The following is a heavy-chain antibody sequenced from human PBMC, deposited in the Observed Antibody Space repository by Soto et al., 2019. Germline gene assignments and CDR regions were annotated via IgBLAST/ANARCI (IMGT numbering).Heavy chain of an antibody. V-gene: IGHV3-23*01. Sequence: SGGNLRLSCAVSQLCRNSNAMGWVRQCPGKGMEWVAVVSIGGSTHYADSVRGRFTISRDNSKNTLSLQMHSLTAEDTAVYFCAMSRRAPGYFHFWCQGVLVTV. J-gene: IGHJ4*02. CDR3: AMSRRAPGYFHF. CDR2: VSIGGST. CDR1: QLCRNSNA. D-gene: IGHD6-13*01.